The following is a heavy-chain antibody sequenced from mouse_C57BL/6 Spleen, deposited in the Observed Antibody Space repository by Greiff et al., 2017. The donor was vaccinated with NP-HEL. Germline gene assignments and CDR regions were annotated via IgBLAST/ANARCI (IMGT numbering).Heavy chain of an antibody. Sequence: QVQLQQSGAELVRPGASVTLSCKASGYTFTDYEMHWVQQTPVHGLEWIGAIDPETGGTAYNQKFKGKAILTADKSSSTAYMELRSLTSEDSAVYYCTRERLGYYGRGKGTTLTVAS. D-gene: IGHD1-2*01. V-gene: IGHV1-15*01. CDR3: TRERLGYYG. J-gene: IGHJ2*01. CDR1: GYTFTDYE. CDR2: IDPETGGT.